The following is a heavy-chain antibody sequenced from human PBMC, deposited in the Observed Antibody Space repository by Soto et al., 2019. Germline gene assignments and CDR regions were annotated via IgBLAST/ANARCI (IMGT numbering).Heavy chain of an antibody. J-gene: IGHJ6*02. CDR3: ARRGLVSTPHGMDV. V-gene: IGHV5-51*01. Sequence: GESLKISCTGSGYSFSTYWIAWVRQMPGKGLEWMGIIYPGDSDTRYSPSFQGRVTISADTSTKTAYLQWSSLKASDTAMYYCARRGLVSTPHGMDVWGQGTTVTVSS. CDR2: IYPGDSDT. CDR1: GYSFSTYW. D-gene: IGHD3-3*02.